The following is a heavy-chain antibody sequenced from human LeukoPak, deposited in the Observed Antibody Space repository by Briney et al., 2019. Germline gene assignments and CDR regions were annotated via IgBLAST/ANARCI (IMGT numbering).Heavy chain of an antibody. V-gene: IGHV1-2*02. CDR3: ARDRIGCSSTSCYGGAGWDAFDI. J-gene: IGHJ3*02. CDR2: INPNSGGT. D-gene: IGHD2-2*01. CDR1: GYTFTGYY. Sequence: ASVKVSCKASGYTFTGYYMHWVRQAPGQGLEWMGWINPNSGGTNYAQKFQGRVTMTRDTSISTAYVELSRLRSDDSAVYYCARDRIGCSSTSCYGGAGWDAFDIWGQGTMVTVSS.